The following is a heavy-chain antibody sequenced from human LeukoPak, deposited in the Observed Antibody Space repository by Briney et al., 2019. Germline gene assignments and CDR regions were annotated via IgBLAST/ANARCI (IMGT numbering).Heavy chain of an antibody. J-gene: IGHJ6*03. CDR3: AKVLSGAGLYYYYMDV. CDR1: GFTFSSYW. CDR2: ISGSGGST. Sequence: SGGSLRLSCAASGFTFSSYWMSWVRQAPGKGLEWVSGISGSGGSTYYADSVKGRFTISRDNSKNTLYLQMNSLRAEDTAVYYCAKVLSGAGLYYYYMDVWGKGTTVTVSS. D-gene: IGHD6-25*01. V-gene: IGHV3-23*01.